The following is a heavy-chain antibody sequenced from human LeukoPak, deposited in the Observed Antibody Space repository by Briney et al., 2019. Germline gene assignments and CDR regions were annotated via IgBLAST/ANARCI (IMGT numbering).Heavy chain of an antibody. V-gene: IGHV3-7*01. CDR3: ARNDDVFDI. J-gene: IGHJ3*02. Sequence: GGSLRLSCVASGFTFGSHWMSWVRQAPGKGLEWVANIKQGESVKQYVDSVKGRFTISRDNAKNSLYLQMNSLRAEDTAVYYCARNDDVFDIWGQGTMVTVSS. CDR1: GFTFGSHW. D-gene: IGHD1-1*01. CDR2: IKQGESVK.